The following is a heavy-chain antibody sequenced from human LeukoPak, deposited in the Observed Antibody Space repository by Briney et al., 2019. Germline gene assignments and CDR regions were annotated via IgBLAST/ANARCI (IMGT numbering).Heavy chain of an antibody. Sequence: SETLSLTCTVSGGSISSYYWSWIRQPPGQGLEWIGYIYYSGSTNYNPSLKSRVTISVDTSKNQFSLKLSSVTAADTAVYYCARSRRGSGWYSGWFDPWGQGTLVTVSS. J-gene: IGHJ5*02. D-gene: IGHD6-19*01. CDR1: GGSISSYY. CDR2: IYYSGST. CDR3: ARSRRGSGWYSGWFDP. V-gene: IGHV4-59*01.